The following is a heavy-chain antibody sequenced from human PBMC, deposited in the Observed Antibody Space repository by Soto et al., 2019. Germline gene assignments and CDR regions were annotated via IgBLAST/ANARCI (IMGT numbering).Heavy chain of an antibody. V-gene: IGHV3-30*18. CDR2: ISYDGSNK. Sequence: QVQLVESGGGVVQPGRSLRLSCAASGFTFSSYGMHWVRQAPGKGLEWVAVISYDGSNKYYADSVKGRFTISRDNSKNTLYLQMNSLRAEDTAVYYCAKSSTGTTALGYWGQGTLVTVSS. CDR1: GFTFSSYG. CDR3: AKSSTGTTALGY. D-gene: IGHD1-1*01. J-gene: IGHJ4*02.